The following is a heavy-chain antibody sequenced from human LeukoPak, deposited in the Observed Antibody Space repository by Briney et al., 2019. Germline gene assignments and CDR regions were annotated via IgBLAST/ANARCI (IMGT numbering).Heavy chain of an antibody. J-gene: IGHJ4*02. CDR3: WRAKRRCSRPSCWRVFDY. CDR1: GYTFTIYD. V-gene: IGHV1-8*03. D-gene: IGHD2-2*01. CDR2: MNPNSGNP. Sequence: EASVNVSCKASGYTFTIYDIHWVRQATGKGREWMGWMNPNSGNPGYAQKFQGRVTITRNTSISTVYLELSSLRAEDTAVYYCWRAKRRCSRPSCWRVFDYWGQGTLVTVSS.